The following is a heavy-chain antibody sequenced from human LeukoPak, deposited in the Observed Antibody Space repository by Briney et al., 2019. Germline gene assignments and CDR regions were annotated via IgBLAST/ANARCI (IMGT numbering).Heavy chain of an antibody. CDR1: GGSFSGYN. V-gene: IGHV4-34*01. J-gene: IGHJ4*02. CDR3: ARVGSSWYRSYFDY. D-gene: IGHD6-13*01. Sequence: SETLSLTCAVYGGSFSGYNWSWIRQPPGKGLEWIGEINHSGSTNYNPSLKSRVTISVDTSKNQFSLKLSSVTAADTAVYYCARVGSSWYRSYFDYWGQGTLVTVSS. CDR2: INHSGST.